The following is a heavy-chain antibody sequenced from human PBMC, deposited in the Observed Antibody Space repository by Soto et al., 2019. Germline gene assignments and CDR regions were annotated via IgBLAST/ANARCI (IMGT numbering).Heavy chain of an antibody. J-gene: IGHJ5*02. CDR2: ISAYNGNT. Sequence: ASLKVSCKASGYTFTVYYMHWVRQAPGQGLEWMGWISAYNGNTNYAQNLQGRVTMTTDPSTSTAYMELRSLRSDDTAVYYCARGVGSGTYYNQYNWFDPWGQGTLVTVS. CDR3: ARGVGSGTYYNQYNWFDP. D-gene: IGHD3-10*01. CDR1: GYTFTVYY. V-gene: IGHV1-18*04.